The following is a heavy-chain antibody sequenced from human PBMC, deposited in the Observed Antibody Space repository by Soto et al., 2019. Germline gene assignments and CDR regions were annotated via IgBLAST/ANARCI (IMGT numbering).Heavy chain of an antibody. CDR2: IKQDGSEK. V-gene: IGHV3-7*03. Sequence: GGSLRLSCAASGFTFSSYWMSWVRQAPGKGLEWVANIKQDGSEKYYVDSVKGRFTISRDNAKNSVYLQMNSLKTEDTAVYYCVIATYFSDSSGYTRCFDYWGQGTLVTVS. J-gene: IGHJ4*02. D-gene: IGHD3-22*01. CDR1: GFTFSSYW. CDR3: VIATYFSDSSGYTRCFDY.